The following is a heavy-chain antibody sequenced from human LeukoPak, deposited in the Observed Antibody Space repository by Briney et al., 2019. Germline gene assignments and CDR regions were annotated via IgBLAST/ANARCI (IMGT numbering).Heavy chain of an antibody. D-gene: IGHD3-10*01. CDR3: VKSIGVGSGSFPFDP. Sequence: PGGSLRLSCSASGFTFSSYAMHWVCQAPGKGLEYVSAISSNGGSTYYADSVKGRFTISRDNSKNTLYLQMSSLRAEDTAVYYCVKSIGVGSGSFPFDPRGQGTLVTVSS. CDR1: GFTFSSYA. CDR2: ISSNGGST. V-gene: IGHV3-64D*06. J-gene: IGHJ5*02.